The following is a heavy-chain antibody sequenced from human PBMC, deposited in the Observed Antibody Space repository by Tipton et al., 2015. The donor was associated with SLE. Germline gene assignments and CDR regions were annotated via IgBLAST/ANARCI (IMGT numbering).Heavy chain of an antibody. V-gene: IGHV3-9*01. D-gene: IGHD6-19*01. CDR1: GFRFSDYP. J-gene: IGHJ4*02. CDR3: VRAVATYFDY. Sequence: SLRLSCAASGFRFSDYPMHWVRQVPGKGLEWVSYISWNSGSIAYADSVKGRFSISRDNAKSSLYLQMNSLRAEDTALYYCVRAVATYFDYWGPGSLVTVSS. CDR2: ISWNSGSI.